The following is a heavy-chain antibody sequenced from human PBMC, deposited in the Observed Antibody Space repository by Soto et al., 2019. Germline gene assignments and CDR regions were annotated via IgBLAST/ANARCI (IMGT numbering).Heavy chain of an antibody. CDR1: GLIFSNYG. Sequence: GGSLRLSCATSGLIFSNYGMHWVRQAPGKGLEWVALISHDGRNKYYADSVQGRFTISRDNSKNTLYLQMNSLRPEDTALYYCARDRPVKARSGSLSSWGQGTLVTVSS. V-gene: IGHV3-30*03. CDR3: ARDRPVKARSGSLSS. CDR2: ISHDGRNK. J-gene: IGHJ5*02. D-gene: IGHD1-26*01.